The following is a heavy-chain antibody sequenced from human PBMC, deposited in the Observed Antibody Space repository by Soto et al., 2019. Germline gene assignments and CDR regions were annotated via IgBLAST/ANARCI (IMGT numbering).Heavy chain of an antibody. D-gene: IGHD3-16*01. Sequence: GGSLRLSCAASGFTFSSYSMNWVRQAPGKGLEWVSYISSSSSTIYYADSVKGRFTISRDNAKNSLYLQMNSLRDEDTAVYYCARGGKGGGNPEGYYYYGMDVWGQGTTVTVSS. CDR3: ARGGKGGGNPEGYYYYGMDV. V-gene: IGHV3-48*02. CDR1: GFTFSSYS. CDR2: ISSSSSTI. J-gene: IGHJ6*02.